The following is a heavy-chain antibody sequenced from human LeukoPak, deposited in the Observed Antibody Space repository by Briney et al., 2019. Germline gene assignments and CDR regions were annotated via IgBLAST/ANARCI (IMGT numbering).Heavy chain of an antibody. CDR2: IYYSGST. V-gene: IGHV4-39*01. D-gene: IGHD3-22*01. J-gene: IGHJ4*02. Sequence: SETLSLTCTVSGGSISSSSYYWGWIRQPPGKGLEWIGSIYYSGSTYYNPSLKSRVTISVDTSKNQFSLKLSSVTAADTAVYYCARAYYYGSSGYILYYFDYWGQGTLVTVSS. CDR1: GGSISSSSYY. CDR3: ARAYYYGSSGYILYYFDY.